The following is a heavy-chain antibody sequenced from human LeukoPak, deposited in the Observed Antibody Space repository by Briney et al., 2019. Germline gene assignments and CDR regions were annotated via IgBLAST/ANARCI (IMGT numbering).Heavy chain of an antibody. CDR1: GYTFTSYD. CDR2: INPNSGGT. CDR3: ARAGLGDTAMVLY. J-gene: IGHJ4*02. Sequence: GASVKVSCKASGYTFTSYDIYWVRQAPGQGLEWMGWINPNSGGTNYAQKFQGRVTMTRDTSISTAYMELSRLRSDDTAVYYCARAGLGDTAMVLYWGQGTLVTVSS. D-gene: IGHD5-18*01. V-gene: IGHV1-2*02.